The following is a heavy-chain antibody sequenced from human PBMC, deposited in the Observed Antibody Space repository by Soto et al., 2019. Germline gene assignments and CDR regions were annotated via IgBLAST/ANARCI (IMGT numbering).Heavy chain of an antibody. Sequence: PSETLSLICTVSGGSVSSCSYYWSWIRQPPGKGLEWIGYIYYSGSTNYNPSLKSRVTISVDTSKNQFSLKLSSVTAADTAVYYCARDNLYSNGYYYYGMPVSGPGNTVT. J-gene: IGHJ6*02. D-gene: IGHD5-18*01. CDR3: ARDNLYSNGYYYYGMPV. V-gene: IGHV4-61*01. CDR1: GGSVSSCSYY. CDR2: IYYSGST.